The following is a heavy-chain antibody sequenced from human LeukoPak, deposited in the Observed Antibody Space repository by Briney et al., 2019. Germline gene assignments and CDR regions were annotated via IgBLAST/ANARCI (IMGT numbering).Heavy chain of an antibody. CDR2: INSDGSST. V-gene: IGHV3-74*01. CDR1: GFTFSSYW. Sequence: PGGSLRLSCAASGFTFSSYWMHWVRQAPGKGQVWVSRINSDGSSTSYADSVKGRFTISRDNSKNTLYLQMNSLRAEDTAVYYCAKDLEYSYGYFDYWGQGTLVPVSS. D-gene: IGHD5-18*01. J-gene: IGHJ4*02. CDR3: AKDLEYSYGYFDY.